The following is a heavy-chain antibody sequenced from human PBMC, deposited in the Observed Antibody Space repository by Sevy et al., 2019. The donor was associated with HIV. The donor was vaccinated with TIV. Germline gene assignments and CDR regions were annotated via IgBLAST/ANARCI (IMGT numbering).Heavy chain of an antibody. J-gene: IGHJ4*02. CDR2: IKKDGSEK. CDR1: GFTFSSSW. Sequence: GGSLRLSCAASGFTFSSSWMSWVRQAPGKGLEWGANIKKDGSEKYYVESVKGRFTISRDNAKNSLYLQMNSLRAEDTAVYYCARDFAEFDYWGQGTLVTVSS. V-gene: IGHV3-7*01. CDR3: ARDFAEFDY.